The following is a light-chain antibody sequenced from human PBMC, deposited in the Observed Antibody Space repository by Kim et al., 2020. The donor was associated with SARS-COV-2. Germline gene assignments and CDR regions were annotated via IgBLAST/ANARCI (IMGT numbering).Light chain of an antibody. V-gene: IGKV1-5*03. CDR3: QQYNSSPIT. Sequence: SASVGDRVPIPCRASESVSSWVAWYQQKPGKAPKVLIYKSSSLESGVPSRFSGRGSGTEFTLTISSLQPDDFAIYYCQQYNSSPITFGQGTKLEI. CDR2: KSS. J-gene: IGKJ2*01. CDR1: ESVSSW.